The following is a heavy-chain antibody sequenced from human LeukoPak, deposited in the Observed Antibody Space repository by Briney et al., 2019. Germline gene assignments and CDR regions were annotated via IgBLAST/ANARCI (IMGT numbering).Heavy chain of an antibody. CDR2: IHYVGST. CDR1: GGSFSNYNYY. Sequence: PSETLSLTCTVSGGSFSNYNYYWGWVRQSPGKGLEWFGSIHYVGSTYYNPSLKSRVTISVDTSKNQFSLNLISVTAADTAVYYCARQNNFDFWSGFCDYWGLGALVTVSS. CDR3: ARQNNFDFWSGFCDY. J-gene: IGHJ4*02. V-gene: IGHV4-39*01. D-gene: IGHD3-3*01.